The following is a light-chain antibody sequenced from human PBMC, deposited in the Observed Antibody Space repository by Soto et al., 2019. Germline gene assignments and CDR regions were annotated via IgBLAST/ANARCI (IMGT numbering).Light chain of an antibody. CDR1: QSVSSSY. J-gene: IGKJ1*01. CDR3: QEYGTSRT. Sequence: RSWLPVESATLSCRASQSVSSSYLAWYQQKPGQAPRLLIYGASSRATGIPDRFSGSGSGTDFTLTISRLEPEDFAVYYCQEYGTSRTFGQGTKVDIK. CDR2: GAS. V-gene: IGKV3-20*01.